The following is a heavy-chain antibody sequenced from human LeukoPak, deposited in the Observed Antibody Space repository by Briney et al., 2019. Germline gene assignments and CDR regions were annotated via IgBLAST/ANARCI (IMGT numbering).Heavy chain of an antibody. CDR3: ARRTVTTGHYYFDY. V-gene: IGHV3-48*01. J-gene: IGHJ4*02. Sequence: GGSLRLSCTASGFTFSTYNMNWVRQAPGKGLEWVSYISYSSNTIYYADSVKGRFTISRDNAKNSLYLQMNSLRAEDTAVYYCARRTVTTGHYYFDYWGQGTLVTVSS. CDR2: ISYSSNTI. D-gene: IGHD4-17*01. CDR1: GFTFSTYN.